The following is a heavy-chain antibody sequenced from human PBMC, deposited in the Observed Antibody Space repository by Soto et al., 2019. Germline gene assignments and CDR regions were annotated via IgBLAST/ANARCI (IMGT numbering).Heavy chain of an antibody. D-gene: IGHD3-3*01. CDR2: INHSGST. J-gene: IGHJ5*02. Sequence: PSETLSLTCAVYGGSFSGYYWSWIRQPPGKGLEWIGEINHSGSTNYNPSLKSRVTISVDTSKNQFSLKLSSVTAADTAVYYCARVPRFYDFWSGPQGFDPWGQGTLVTVSS. V-gene: IGHV4-34*01. CDR3: ARVPRFYDFWSGPQGFDP. CDR1: GGSFSGYY.